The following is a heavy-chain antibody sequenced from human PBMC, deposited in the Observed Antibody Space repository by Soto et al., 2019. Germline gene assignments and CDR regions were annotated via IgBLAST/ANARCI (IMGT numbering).Heavy chain of an antibody. D-gene: IGHD2-2*01. V-gene: IGHV4-31*03. Sequence: QVQLQESGPGLVKPSQTLSLTCTVSGGSISSGGYYWSWIRQHPGKGLEWIGYIFYSGITNYNPSLESRVTISVGTSKTQFSLKLRSVTAADTAVYYCARSRDVYPGRLHYWGQGTLVTVSS. CDR2: IFYSGIT. J-gene: IGHJ4*02. CDR1: GGSISSGGYY. CDR3: ARSRDVYPGRLHY.